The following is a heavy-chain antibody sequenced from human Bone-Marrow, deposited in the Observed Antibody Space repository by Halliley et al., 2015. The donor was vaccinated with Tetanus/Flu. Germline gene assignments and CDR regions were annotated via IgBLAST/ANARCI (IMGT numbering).Heavy chain of an antibody. V-gene: IGHV3-49*02. J-gene: IGHJ4*02. CDR3: STASGYDFVLNY. D-gene: IGHD5-12*01. CDR2: IRSESYGEPA. Sequence: GFIRSESYGEPAQYAASVKGRFTISRDDSKSIAYLQMNSLKIEDAALYYCSTASGYDFVLNYWGQGTLVTVSS.